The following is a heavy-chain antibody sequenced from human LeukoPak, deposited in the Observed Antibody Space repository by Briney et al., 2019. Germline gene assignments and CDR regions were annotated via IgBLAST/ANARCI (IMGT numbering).Heavy chain of an antibody. CDR3: ARVDYDSSGLEYYFDY. D-gene: IGHD3-22*01. Sequence: GASVKVSCKASGYTFTSYGISWVRQAPGQGLEWMGWISAYIGNTNYAQKLQGRVTMTTDTSTSTAYMELRSLRSDDTAVYYCARVDYDSSGLEYYFDYWGQGTLVTVSS. V-gene: IGHV1-18*01. CDR1: GYTFTSYG. J-gene: IGHJ4*02. CDR2: ISAYIGNT.